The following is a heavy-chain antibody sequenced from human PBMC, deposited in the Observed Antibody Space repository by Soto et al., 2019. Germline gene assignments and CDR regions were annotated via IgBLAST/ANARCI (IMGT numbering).Heavy chain of an antibody. J-gene: IGHJ6*03. D-gene: IGHD2-2*01. Sequence: QLQLQESGPGLVKPSETLSLTCTVSVGSISSSSSSWCWIRQPPGKGLEWLGIISYRGSTYYSPSLKRRVTISVDASKNLFSLKLSSVTAADTAVYYCARTYVTDVVVGPASKDYMDVWGKGTTVTVSS. CDR1: VGSISSSSSS. CDR3: ARTYVTDVVVGPASKDYMDV. V-gene: IGHV4-39*01. CDR2: ISYRGST.